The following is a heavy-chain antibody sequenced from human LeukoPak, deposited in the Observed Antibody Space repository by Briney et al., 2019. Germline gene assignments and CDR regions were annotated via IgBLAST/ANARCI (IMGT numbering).Heavy chain of an antibody. V-gene: IGHV3-30*04. Sequence: PGRSLRLSCSASGFTFSDYAMHWVRQAPGKGLEWVAIISYDGSQKHFGDSVRGRFTVSRDDSENTLYLQMNSLKTEDTAVYSCAKGGDGKIPFDNWGQGTLVTVSS. CDR2: ISYDGSQK. CDR3: AKGGDGKIPFDN. J-gene: IGHJ4*02. CDR1: GFTFSDYA. D-gene: IGHD5-24*01.